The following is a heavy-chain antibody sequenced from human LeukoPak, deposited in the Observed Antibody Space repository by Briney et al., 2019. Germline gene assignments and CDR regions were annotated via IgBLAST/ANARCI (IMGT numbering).Heavy chain of an antibody. Sequence: ASVKVSCKASGYTFTGYYMHWVRQAPGQGLEWMGWINPNSGGTNYAQKFQGRVTMTRDTSISTAYMELSRLRSDDTAVYYCARDDRMITFGGPYNWFDPWGQGTLVTVSS. CDR3: ARDDRMITFGGPYNWFDP. CDR2: INPNSGGT. CDR1: GYTFTGYY. D-gene: IGHD3-16*01. J-gene: IGHJ5*02. V-gene: IGHV1-2*02.